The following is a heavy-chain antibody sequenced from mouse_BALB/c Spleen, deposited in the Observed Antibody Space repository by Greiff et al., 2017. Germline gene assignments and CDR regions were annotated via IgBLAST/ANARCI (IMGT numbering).Heavy chain of an antibody. V-gene: IGHV1S81*02. J-gene: IGHJ3*01. CDR1: GYTFTSYY. D-gene: IGHD2-4*01. CDR3: TRSRGGLRAWFAY. CDR2: INPSNGGT. Sequence: QVQLQQSGAELVKPGASVKLSCKASGYTFTSYYMYWVKQRPGQGLEWIGEINPSNGGTNFNEKFKSKATLTVDKSSSTAYMQLSSLTSEDSAVYYCTRSRGGLRAWFAYWGQGTLVTVSA.